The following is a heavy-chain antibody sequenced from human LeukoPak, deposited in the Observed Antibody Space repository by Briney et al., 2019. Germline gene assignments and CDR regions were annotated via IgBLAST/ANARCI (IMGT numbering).Heavy chain of an antibody. Sequence: GRSLRLSFAASGFTFGDFAMHWVRQAPGKGLEWVALISFDGSNKYYADSVKGRFTISRDNSKNTLYLQMNSLRAEDTAVYYCAKDTDYYGSGSKSDYWGQGTLVTVSS. CDR3: AKDTDYYGSGSKSDY. CDR2: ISFDGSNK. V-gene: IGHV3-30*18. J-gene: IGHJ4*02. CDR1: GFTFGDFA. D-gene: IGHD3-10*01.